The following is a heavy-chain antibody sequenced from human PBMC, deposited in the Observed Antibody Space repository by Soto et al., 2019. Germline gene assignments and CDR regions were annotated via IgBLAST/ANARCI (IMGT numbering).Heavy chain of an antibody. CDR2: ISSSSSYI. J-gene: IGHJ6*02. V-gene: IGHV3-21*04. CDR3: ARGDTYGDYGGPNYYYYGMDV. CDR1: GFTFSSYS. Sequence: PGGSLRLSCAASGFTFSSYSMNWVRQAPGKGLEWVSSISSSSSYIYYADSVKGRFTISRDNAKNSLYLQMNSLRAEDTAVYYCARGDTYGDYGGPNYYYYGMDVWGQGTTVTVSS. D-gene: IGHD4-17*01.